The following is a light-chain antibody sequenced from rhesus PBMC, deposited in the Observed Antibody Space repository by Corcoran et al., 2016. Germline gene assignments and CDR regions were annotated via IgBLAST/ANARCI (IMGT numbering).Light chain of an antibody. Sequence: QVILTQSPATLSLSPGERATLSCRASQSVSSYLAWYQQKPGRAPRLLIYGASRRAIGIPARFSGSGSGTELTLTISSLEPEDFAVDYCQKYHLSPWTFGQGTKVEIK. CDR2: GAS. J-gene: IGKJ1*01. CDR1: QSVSSY. CDR3: QKYHLSPWT. V-gene: IGKV3-53*01.